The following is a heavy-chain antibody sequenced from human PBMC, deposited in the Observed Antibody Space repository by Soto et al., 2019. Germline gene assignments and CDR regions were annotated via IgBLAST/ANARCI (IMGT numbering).Heavy chain of an antibody. CDR2: ISGSGGST. D-gene: IGHD3-22*01. CDR1: GFTFSSYA. Sequence: PGGSLRLSCAASGFTFSSYAMSWVRQAPGKGLEWVSAISGSGGSTYYADSVKGRFTISRDNSKNTLYLQMNSLRAEDTAVYYCAKGVTLGRSDSSGRHLDYWGQGTLVTVSS. J-gene: IGHJ4*02. CDR3: AKGVTLGRSDSSGRHLDY. V-gene: IGHV3-23*01.